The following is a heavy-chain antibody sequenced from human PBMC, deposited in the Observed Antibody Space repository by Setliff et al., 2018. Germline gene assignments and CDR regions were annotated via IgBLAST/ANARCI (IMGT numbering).Heavy chain of an antibody. Sequence: ASVNVSCKASGYIFKSYGISWVRQAPGQGLEWMGWISSYNDVTNYAQSFQGRVTMTTDTSKSAAYMDLRGLRSDDTAVYYCAISTLSICSGGSCPNAFDVWGQGTMVTVSS. J-gene: IGHJ3*01. CDR3: AISTLSICSGGSCPNAFDV. V-gene: IGHV1-18*01. CDR2: ISSYNDVT. CDR1: GYIFKSYG. D-gene: IGHD2-15*01.